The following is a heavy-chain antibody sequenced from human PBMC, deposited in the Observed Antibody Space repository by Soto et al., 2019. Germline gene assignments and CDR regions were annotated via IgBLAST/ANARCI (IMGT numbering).Heavy chain of an antibody. V-gene: IGHV3-23*01. CDR1: GFTFSSYS. Sequence: GGSLRLSCAASGFTFSSYSMSWVRQAPGKGLEWVSAISGSGGSTYYADSVKGRFTISRDNSKNTLYLQMNSLRAEDTAVYYCAEGAAAGISFFDYWGQGTLVTVSS. CDR3: AEGAAAGISFFDY. CDR2: ISGSGGST. D-gene: IGHD6-13*01. J-gene: IGHJ4*02.